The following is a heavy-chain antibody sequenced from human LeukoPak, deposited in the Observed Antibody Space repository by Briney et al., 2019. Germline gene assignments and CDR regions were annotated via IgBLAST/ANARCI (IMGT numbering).Heavy chain of an antibody. Sequence: GSSVKVSCKASGGTFSSYAISWVRQAPGQGLEWMGGIIPIFGTANYAQKFQGRVTITADESTSTAYMELSSLRSEDTAVYYCARGIVVVVAATPDYYYGMDVWGKGTTVTVSS. J-gene: IGHJ6*04. CDR2: IIPIFGTA. CDR3: ARGIVVVVAATPDYYYGMDV. CDR1: GGTFSSYA. V-gene: IGHV1-69*01. D-gene: IGHD2-15*01.